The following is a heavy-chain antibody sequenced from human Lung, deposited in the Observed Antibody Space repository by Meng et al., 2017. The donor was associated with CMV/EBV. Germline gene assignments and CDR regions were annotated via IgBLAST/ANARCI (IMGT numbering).Heavy chain of an antibody. CDR1: GYSFTGYY. CDR3: ASSTSGVVIGILRRYNWFEP. J-gene: IGHJ5*02. CDR2: INPYSGAT. D-gene: IGHD2-21*01. Sequence: ASXXVSXKSSGYSFTGYYLHWVRQAPGQGLEWMGWINPYSGATKYAEKFQGRVTMTRNTSISTAYMELNTLRSDDTAVYYCASSTSGVVIGILRRYNWFEPWXQGRXVTVSS. V-gene: IGHV1-2*02.